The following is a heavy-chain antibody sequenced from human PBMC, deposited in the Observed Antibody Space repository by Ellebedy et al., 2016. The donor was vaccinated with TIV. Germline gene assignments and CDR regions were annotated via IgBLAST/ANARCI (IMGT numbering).Heavy chain of an antibody. J-gene: IGHJ2*01. V-gene: IGHV3-48*04. D-gene: IGHD2-21*01. CDR3: AAGGDEGTDTHWYFDL. CDR1: GFTFSSCR. CDR2: ISSRSDSI. Sequence: PGGSLRLSCAASGFTFSSCRMNWVRQTPGKGLEWVSYISSRSDSIYYADSVKGRFTISRDNADNSLYLQFKSLRAEDTAVYYCAAGGDEGTDTHWYFDLWGRGTLVTVSS.